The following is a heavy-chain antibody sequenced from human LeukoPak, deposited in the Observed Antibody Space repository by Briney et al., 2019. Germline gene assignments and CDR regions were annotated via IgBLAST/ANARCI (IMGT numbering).Heavy chain of an antibody. D-gene: IGHD1-26*01. V-gene: IGHV3-48*04. CDR1: GFAFSSYS. Sequence: GGSLRLSCAASGFAFSSYSMNWVREAPGKGLEWVSYISSSSSTIYYADSVKGRFTISRDNAKNSLYLQMNSLRAEDTAVYYCARHRSGTYYRFDYWGQGTLVTVSS. CDR2: ISSSSSTI. CDR3: ARHRSGTYYRFDY. J-gene: IGHJ4*02.